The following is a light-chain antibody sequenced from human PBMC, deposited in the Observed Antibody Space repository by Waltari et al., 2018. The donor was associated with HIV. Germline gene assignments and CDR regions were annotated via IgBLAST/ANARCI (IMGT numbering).Light chain of an antibody. Sequence: QSVLTQSPSVSGAPGQSVTVTCTGTTPNIGTPYDVNWYHHFTGTAPKPPIYRTTKRPSGVPDRFSGHTSGTSAALAITGLQSEDEGSYYCQSYDKSLIGYVCGSGTVVTVL. CDR1: TPNIGTPYD. V-gene: IGLV1-40*01. J-gene: IGLJ1*01. CDR3: QSYDKSLIGYV. CDR2: RTT.